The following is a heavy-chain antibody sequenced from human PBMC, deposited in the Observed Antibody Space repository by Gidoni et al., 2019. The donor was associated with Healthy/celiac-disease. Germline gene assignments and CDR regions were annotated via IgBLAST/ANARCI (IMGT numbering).Heavy chain of an antibody. D-gene: IGHD4-17*01. Sequence: EVQLVESGGGLVKPGGSLRLSCAASGFTFSSYRMNWVRQAPGKGLEWVSSISSSSSYIYYADSVKGRFTISRDNAKNSLYLQMNSLRAEDTAVYYCARGPRGYGDYPYYYYGMDVWGQGTTVTVSS. V-gene: IGHV3-21*01. CDR1: GFTFSSYR. J-gene: IGHJ6*02. CDR2: ISSSSSYI. CDR3: ARGPRGYGDYPYYYYGMDV.